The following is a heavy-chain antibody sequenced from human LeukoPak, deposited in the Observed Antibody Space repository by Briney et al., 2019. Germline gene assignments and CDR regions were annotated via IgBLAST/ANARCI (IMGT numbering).Heavy chain of an antibody. CDR3: AKDRSGSFTGGFDY. J-gene: IGHJ4*02. D-gene: IGHD3-10*01. V-gene: IGHV3-30*18. CDR1: GFTFSSYG. CDR2: ISYDGSNK. Sequence: GRSLRLSCAASGFTFSSYGMHWVRQAPGKGLEWVAVISYDGSNKYYADSVKGRFTISRDNSKNTLYLQMNSLRAEDTAVYYCAKDRSGSFTGGFDYWGQGTLVTVSS.